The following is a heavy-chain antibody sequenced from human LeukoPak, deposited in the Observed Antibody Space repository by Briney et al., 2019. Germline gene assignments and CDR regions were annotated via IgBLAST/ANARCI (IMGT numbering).Heavy chain of an antibody. D-gene: IGHD6-19*01. CDR2: IYYSGST. Sequence: SETLSLTCTVSGGSISSYYWSWIRQPPGKGLEWIGYIYYSGSTNYNPSLKSRVTISVDTSKNQFSLKLSSVTAADTAVYYCALIAVADRYFDYWGQGTLVTVSS. V-gene: IGHV4-59*12. CDR3: ALIAVADRYFDY. J-gene: IGHJ4*02. CDR1: GGSISSYY.